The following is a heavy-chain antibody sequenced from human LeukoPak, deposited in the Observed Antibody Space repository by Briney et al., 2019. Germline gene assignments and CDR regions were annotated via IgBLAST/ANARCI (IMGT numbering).Heavy chain of an antibody. J-gene: IGHJ4*02. CDR3: ARDPPLRGVIIRGEI. V-gene: IGHV1-2*02. CDR1: GYTFTGYY. CDR2: INPNSGGT. Sequence: GASVKVSCKASGYTFTGYYMHWVRQAPGQGLEWMGWINPNSGGTNYAQKFQGRVTMTRDTSISTAYMELSRLRSDDTAVYYCARDPPLRGVIIRGEIWGQGTLATVSS. D-gene: IGHD3-10*01.